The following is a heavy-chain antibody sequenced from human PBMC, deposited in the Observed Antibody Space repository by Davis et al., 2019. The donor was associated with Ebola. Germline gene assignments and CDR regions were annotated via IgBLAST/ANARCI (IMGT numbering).Heavy chain of an antibody. D-gene: IGHD4/OR15-4a*01. CDR1: GFSISLYG. Sequence: GESLKISCTVSGFSISLYGVNWVRQAPGQGLEWISYISGGSDTIRYADSVMGRFTVSRDNAKNSLYLHMDTLRAEDTALYYCAPNYDSYYANVRGKGTAVTVSS. CDR3: APNYDSYYANV. J-gene: IGHJ6*03. CDR2: ISGGSDTI. V-gene: IGHV3-48*04.